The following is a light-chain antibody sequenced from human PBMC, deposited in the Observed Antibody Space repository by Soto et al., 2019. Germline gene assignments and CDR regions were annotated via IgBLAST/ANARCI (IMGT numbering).Light chain of an antibody. J-gene: IGKJ1*01. CDR1: QSVLYSSNNKNY. Sequence: DIVMTQSPDSLAVSLGERATINCKSSQSVLYSSNNKNYLAWYQQKLGQPPKLLIRWASTRESGVPDRFSGSGSGTDFTLTISSLQAEEVAVYYCQQYYSTPWTFGQGTKVDIK. CDR3: QQYYSTPWT. CDR2: WAS. V-gene: IGKV4-1*01.